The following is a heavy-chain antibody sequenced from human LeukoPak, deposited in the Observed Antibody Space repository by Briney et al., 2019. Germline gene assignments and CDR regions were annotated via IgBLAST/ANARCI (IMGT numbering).Heavy chain of an antibody. V-gene: IGHV6-1*01. Sequence: QTLSLTCAISGDSVSSNSAAWVWIRQSPSRGLEWLGRTYYRSKWYNDYAVSVKSRITIKPDTSKNQFSLQLNSVTPEDTAVYYCTRTKDGYFQNWGQGTLVSVSS. J-gene: IGHJ1*01. CDR3: TRTKDGYFQN. CDR1: GDSVSSNSAA. CDR2: TYYRSKWYN.